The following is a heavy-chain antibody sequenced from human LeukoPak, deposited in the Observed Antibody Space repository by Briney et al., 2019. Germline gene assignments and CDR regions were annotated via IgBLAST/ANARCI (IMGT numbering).Heavy chain of an antibody. V-gene: IGHV4-38-2*01. J-gene: IGHJ4*02. CDR2: IYHSGST. D-gene: IGHD4-23*01. CDR3: ARDYGGHAIFDY. Sequence: PSETLSLTCVVSGYSISSGYFWGWIRQPPGKGLEWIATIYHSGSTFYNPSLKRRVTISVDTSKNQFSLKLSSVTAADTAVYYCARDYGGHAIFDYWGQGTLVTVSS. CDR1: GYSISSGYF.